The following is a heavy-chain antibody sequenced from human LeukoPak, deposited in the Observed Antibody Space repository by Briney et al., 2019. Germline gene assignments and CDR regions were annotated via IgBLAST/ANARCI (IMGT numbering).Heavy chain of an antibody. CDR3: AKGAYYYGAYAQKSGFDP. CDR1: VFTFSSYA. D-gene: IGHD3-10*01. Sequence: GGPLRLSCAASVFTFSSYAMSWVPHAPGKGREGVSAISGRGGNTYYAVSVKGRFTISRDNSKNTLYLQMNSMRAEDTAVYYCAKGAYYYGAYAQKSGFDPWGQGTLVTVSS. J-gene: IGHJ5*02. V-gene: IGHV3-23*01. CDR2: ISGRGGNT.